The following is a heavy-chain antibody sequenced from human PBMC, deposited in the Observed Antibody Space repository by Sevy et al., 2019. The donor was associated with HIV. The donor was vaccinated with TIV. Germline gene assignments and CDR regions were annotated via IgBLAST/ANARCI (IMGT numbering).Heavy chain of an antibody. CDR3: ARLRGYDAEYYYYGMDV. CDR1: GYSFTSYW. V-gene: IGHV5-51*01. CDR2: IYPGDSDT. D-gene: IGHD5-12*01. Sequence: GESLKISCKGSGYSFTSYWIGWVRQMPGKGLEWTGIIYPGDSDTRYSPSFQGQVTISADKSISTAYLQWSSLKASDTAMYYCARLRGYDAEYYYYGMDVWGQGTTVTVSS. J-gene: IGHJ6*02.